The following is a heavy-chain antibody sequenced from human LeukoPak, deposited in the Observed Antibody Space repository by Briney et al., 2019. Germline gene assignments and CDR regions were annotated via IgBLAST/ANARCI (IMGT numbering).Heavy chain of an antibody. D-gene: IGHD3-3*01. Sequence: GASVKVSCKASGYTFTSNYMHWVRQAPGQGLEWMGIINPSGGSTSYAQKFQGRVTMTRDMSTSTVYMELSSLRSEDTAVYYCARGVYDFWSGYYPYYYYYYMDVWGKGTTVTVSS. CDR1: GYTFTSNY. CDR3: ARGVYDFWSGYYPYYYYYYMDV. CDR2: INPSGGST. V-gene: IGHV1-46*01. J-gene: IGHJ6*03.